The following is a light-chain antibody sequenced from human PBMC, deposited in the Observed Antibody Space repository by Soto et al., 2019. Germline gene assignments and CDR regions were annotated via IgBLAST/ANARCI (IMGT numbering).Light chain of an antibody. V-gene: IGLV2-14*01. CDR2: EVS. CDR3: SSYKSSTAYV. J-gene: IGLJ1*01. CDR1: SSDVGGYNY. Sequence: QSVLTQPASVSGSPVQSITISCTGTSSDVGGYNYVSWYQLHPGTAPKLMVYEVSNRPSGVSNRFSGSKSGNTASMTISGLQAEDEADYYCSSYKSSTAYVFGTGTKVTVL.